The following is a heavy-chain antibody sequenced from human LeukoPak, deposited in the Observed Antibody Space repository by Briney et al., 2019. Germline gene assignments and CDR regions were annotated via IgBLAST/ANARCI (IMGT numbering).Heavy chain of an antibody. CDR2: IYYSGST. CDR1: GGSISSYY. Sequence: SETLSLTCTASGGSISSYYWSWIRQPPGKGLEWIGYIYYSGSTNYNPSLKSRVTISVDTSKNQFSLKLSSVTAADTAVYYCARREYSSGWLDYWGQGTLVTVSS. V-gene: IGHV4-59*01. J-gene: IGHJ4*02. CDR3: ARREYSSGWLDY. D-gene: IGHD6-19*01.